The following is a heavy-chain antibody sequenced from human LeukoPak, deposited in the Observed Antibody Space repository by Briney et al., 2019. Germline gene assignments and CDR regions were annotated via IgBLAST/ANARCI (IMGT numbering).Heavy chain of an antibody. CDR1: RFTFSSYA. CDR2: ISGSGGST. CDR3: AKKGSSGYYYFDY. J-gene: IGHJ4*02. D-gene: IGHD3-22*01. Sequence: GGSLRLSCAASRFTFSSYAMSWVRQAPGKGLEWVSAISGSGGSTYYADSVKGRFTISRDNSKNTLYLQMNSLRAEDTAVYYCAKKGSSGYYYFDYWGQGTLVTVSS. V-gene: IGHV3-23*01.